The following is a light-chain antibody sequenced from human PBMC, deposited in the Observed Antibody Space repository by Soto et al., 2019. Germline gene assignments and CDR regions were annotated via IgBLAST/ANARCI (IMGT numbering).Light chain of an antibody. V-gene: IGKV3-20*01. CDR1: QTLSPNN. Sequence: DIVLTQSPGTLSLSPGERATLSCRASQTLSPNNLAWCQQKPGHPPRLVIYGSSKRATGIPDRFSGSGSGTDFTLTISRLEPEDFAVYFCQQYSALPMTLGQVKRLEIK. CDR2: GSS. J-gene: IGKJ5*01. CDR3: QQYSALPMT.